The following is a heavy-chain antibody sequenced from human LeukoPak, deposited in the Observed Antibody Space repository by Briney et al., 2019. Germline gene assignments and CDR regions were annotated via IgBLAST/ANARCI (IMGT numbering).Heavy chain of an antibody. V-gene: IGHV1-8*01. J-gene: IGHJ3*02. Sequence: GASVKVSCKASGYTFTSYDINWVRQATGQGLEWMGWMNPNSGNTGYAQKFQGRVTMTRNTSISTAYMELSSLRSEDTAVYYCARDHGPSWDEWELPKNAFDIWGQGTMVTVSS. D-gene: IGHD1-26*01. CDR3: ARDHGPSWDEWELPKNAFDI. CDR2: MNPNSGNT. CDR1: GYTFTSYD.